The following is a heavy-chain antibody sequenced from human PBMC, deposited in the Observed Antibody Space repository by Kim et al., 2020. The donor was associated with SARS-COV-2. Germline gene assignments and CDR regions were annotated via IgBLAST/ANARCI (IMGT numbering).Heavy chain of an antibody. CDR2: IYTSGST. CDR1: GGSISSYY. CDR3: ARDSPNYDFWSGAGFDY. D-gene: IGHD3-3*01. Sequence: SETLSLTCTVSGGSISSYYWSWIRQPAGKGLEWIGRIYTSGSTNYNPSLKSRVTMSVDTSKNQFSLKLSSVTAADTAVYYCARDSPNYDFWSGAGFDYWGQGNLVTVSS. J-gene: IGHJ4*02. V-gene: IGHV4-4*07.